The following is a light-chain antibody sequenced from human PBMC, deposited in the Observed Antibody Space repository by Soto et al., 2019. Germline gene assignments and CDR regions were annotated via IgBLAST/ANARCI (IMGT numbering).Light chain of an antibody. Sequence: QSVLTQPPSVSAAPGQTVTISCSGSSSNIGNNYVSWYQQHPGTTPTLLIYENNKRPAGIPDRFSASKSGTSATLGITGLQAGDEADYYCGTWDSSQSAVVFGGGTKVTVL. CDR3: GTWDSSQSAVV. CDR1: SSNIGNNY. V-gene: IGLV1-51*02. CDR2: ENN. J-gene: IGLJ2*01.